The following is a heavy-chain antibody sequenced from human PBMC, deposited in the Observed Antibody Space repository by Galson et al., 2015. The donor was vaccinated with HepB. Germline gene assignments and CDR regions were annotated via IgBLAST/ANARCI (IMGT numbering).Heavy chain of an antibody. J-gene: IGHJ4*02. D-gene: IGHD1-26*01. Sequence: LRLSCAASGFIFSNYYMSWVRQAPGKGPEWVANIRQDAGRSYYVDSLKDRFTISRDNAESSLYLQMDSLRAEDTAVYYCARERDGRYFDYWGQGTLVTVSS. CDR1: GFIFSNYY. CDR3: ARERDGRYFDY. V-gene: IGHV3-7*01. CDR2: IRQDAGRS.